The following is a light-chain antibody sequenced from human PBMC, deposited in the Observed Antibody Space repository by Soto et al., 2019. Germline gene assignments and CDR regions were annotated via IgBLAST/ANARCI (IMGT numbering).Light chain of an antibody. V-gene: IGKV3-15*01. Sequence: EIVMTQSPATVSVSPGGRATLSCRASQSVSSNLAWYQQRPGQAPRLLISGASPRATGIPARFSGSGSGTEFALTISTLQSENFAVYYSQHYNMWPTWTFGQGTKV. CDR1: QSVSSN. CDR3: QHYNMWPTWT. CDR2: GAS. J-gene: IGKJ1*01.